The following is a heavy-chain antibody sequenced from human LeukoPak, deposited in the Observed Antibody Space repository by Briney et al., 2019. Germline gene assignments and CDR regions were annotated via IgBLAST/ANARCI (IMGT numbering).Heavy chain of an antibody. CDR2: ISHSGST. CDR3: ARDLNP. CDR1: GGSFSGYY. Sequence: PSETLSLTCAVYGGSFSGYYWSWIRQPPGKGLEWIGEISHSGSTNYNPSLKSRVTISVDTSKNQFSLKLSSVTAADTAVYYCARDLNPWGQGTLVTVSS. J-gene: IGHJ5*02. V-gene: IGHV4-34*01.